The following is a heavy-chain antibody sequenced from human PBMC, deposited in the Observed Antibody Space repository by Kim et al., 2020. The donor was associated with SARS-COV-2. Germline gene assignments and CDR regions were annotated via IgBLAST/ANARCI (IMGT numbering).Heavy chain of an antibody. V-gene: IGHV3-23*01. Sequence: GGSLRLSCAASGFTFSSYAMSWVRQAPGKGLEWVSAISGSGGSTYYADSVKGRFTISRDNSKNTLYLQMNSLRAEDTAVYYCAKERANYGSGSYYSYYFDYWGQGSLVTVSS. J-gene: IGHJ4*02. CDR1: GFTFSSYA. CDR3: AKERANYGSGSYYSYYFDY. D-gene: IGHD3-10*01. CDR2: ISGSGGST.